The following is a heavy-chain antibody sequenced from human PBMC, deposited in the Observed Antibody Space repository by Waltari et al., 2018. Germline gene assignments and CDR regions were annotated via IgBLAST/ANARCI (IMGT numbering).Heavy chain of an antibody. J-gene: IGHJ3*02. D-gene: IGHD6-19*01. CDR1: GDSISNHNYY. V-gene: IGHV4-39*07. CDR2: IHYIGDT. CDR3: ARNQRGWFDAFDI. Sequence: QLPLQESGPGLVEPSETLSLTCTASGDSISNHNYYWGWIRQPRGTGLQWIGSIHYIGDTYYSSSLKSRVIISVDTSNNQFSLRLTSVTAADTAIYFCARNQRGWFDAFDIWGQGTAVTVSS.